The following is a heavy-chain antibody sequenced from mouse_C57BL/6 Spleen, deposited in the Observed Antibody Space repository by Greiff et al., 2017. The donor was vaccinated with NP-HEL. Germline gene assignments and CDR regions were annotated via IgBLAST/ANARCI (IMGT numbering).Heavy chain of an antibody. J-gene: IGHJ2*01. V-gene: IGHV10-1*01. CDR3: VRQGDYLDY. CDR2: IRSKSNNYAT. CDR1: GFSFNTYA. Sequence: EVQVVESGGGLVQPTGSLKLSCAASGFSFNTYAMNWVRQAPGKGLEWVARIRSKSNNYATYYADSVKDRFTISRDDSESMLYLQMNNLKTEDTAMYYCVRQGDYLDYWGQGTTLTVSS.